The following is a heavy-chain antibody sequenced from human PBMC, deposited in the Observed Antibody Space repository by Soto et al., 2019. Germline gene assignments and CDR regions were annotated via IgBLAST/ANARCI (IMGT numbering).Heavy chain of an antibody. CDR3: AGTQRGSSRYIYFHH. Sequence: QVQLVESGGGLVKPGGSLRLSCAASGFTFSDYYMSWIRQAPGKGLEWVSYISSSGSTIYYADSVKGRFTISRDNAKNSLYLQMNSLSAEDTDVYYCAGTQRGSSRYIYFHHWGQGTLVTVSS. V-gene: IGHV3-11*01. CDR2: ISSSGSTI. CDR1: GFTFSDYY. J-gene: IGHJ1*01. D-gene: IGHD6-13*01.